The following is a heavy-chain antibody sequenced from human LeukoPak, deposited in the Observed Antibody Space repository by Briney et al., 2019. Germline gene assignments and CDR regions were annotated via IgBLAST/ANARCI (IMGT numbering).Heavy chain of an antibody. J-gene: IGHJ4*02. V-gene: IGHV4-34*01. CDR2: INHSGST. Sequence: SETLSLTCAVYGGSFSGYYWSWIRQPPGKGLEWLGEINHSGSTNYNPSLKSRVTISVDTSKNQFSLKLSSVTAADTAVYYCARGPGIYYDFWSGYRYYFDYWGQGTLVTVSS. D-gene: IGHD3-3*01. CDR1: GGSFSGYY. CDR3: ARGPGIYYDFWSGYRYYFDY.